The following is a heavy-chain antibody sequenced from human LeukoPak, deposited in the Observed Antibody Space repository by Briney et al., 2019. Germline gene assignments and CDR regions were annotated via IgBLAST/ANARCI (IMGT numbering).Heavy chain of an antibody. Sequence: SETLSLTCTVSGGSISSSSYYWGWVRQPPGKGLEWIGSIYYSGSTYYNPSLKSRVTISVDTSKNQFSLKLSSVTAADTAVYYCAGGYSRFVFDYWGQGTLVTVSS. D-gene: IGHD5-18*01. CDR3: AGGYSRFVFDY. J-gene: IGHJ4*02. CDR2: IYYSGST. V-gene: IGHV4-39*01. CDR1: GGSISSSSYY.